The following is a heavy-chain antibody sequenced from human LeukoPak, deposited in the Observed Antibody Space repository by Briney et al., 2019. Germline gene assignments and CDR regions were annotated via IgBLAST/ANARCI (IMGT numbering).Heavy chain of an antibody. CDR1: GYTFTGYY. Sequence: ASVKVSCKASGYTFTGYYMHWVRQAPGQGLEWMGRINPKSGGTNYAQKFQGRVTMTRDTSISTAYMELSRLRSDDTAVYYCARDLDGYCSGGSCRYWGQGTLVTVSS. D-gene: IGHD2-15*01. CDR2: INPKSGGT. V-gene: IGHV1-2*06. CDR3: ARDLDGYCSGGSCRY. J-gene: IGHJ4*02.